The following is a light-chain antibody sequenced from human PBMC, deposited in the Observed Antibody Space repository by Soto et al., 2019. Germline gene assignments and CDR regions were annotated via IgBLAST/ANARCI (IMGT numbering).Light chain of an antibody. V-gene: IGKV1-5*01. CDR2: DAS. J-gene: IGKJ1*01. CDR1: QSISSW. CDR3: QQYNSYSSWT. Sequence: DIQMTQSPPTLSASVGDRVTITCRASQSISSWLAWYQQKPGKAPKLLIYDASSLESGVPSRFSGSGSGTKFTLTISSLQPDDFATYYCQQYNSYSSWTFGQGTKVDIK.